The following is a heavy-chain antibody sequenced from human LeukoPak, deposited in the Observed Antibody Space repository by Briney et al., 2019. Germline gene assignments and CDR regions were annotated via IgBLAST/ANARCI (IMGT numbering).Heavy chain of an antibody. Sequence: GGSLRLSCEASGFGFSNYWMSWVRQAPGKGLEWVANIKQDGSEIYYVDSVRGRFTISRDNSKNTLYLQMNTLRAEDTAVYFCARDGSLARLVDYYYYYMDVWGKGTTVTVSS. D-gene: IGHD6-19*01. CDR1: GFGFSNYW. V-gene: IGHV3-7*01. CDR3: ARDGSLARLVDYYYYYMDV. CDR2: IKQDGSEI. J-gene: IGHJ6*03.